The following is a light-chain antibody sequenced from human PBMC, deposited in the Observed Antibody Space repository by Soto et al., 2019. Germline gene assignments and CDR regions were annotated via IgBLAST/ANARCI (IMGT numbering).Light chain of an antibody. CDR2: GNS. J-gene: IGLJ1*01. CDR3: QSYDSSLSGYV. Sequence: QPVLTQPPSVSGAPGQRVTISCTGSSSNIGAGFDVHWYQQLPGTAPRVLIYGNSNRPSGVPDRFSGSKSVTSASLAITGLQAEDEADYYCQSYDSSLSGYVFGAGTKLTVL. V-gene: IGLV1-40*01. CDR1: SSNIGAGFD.